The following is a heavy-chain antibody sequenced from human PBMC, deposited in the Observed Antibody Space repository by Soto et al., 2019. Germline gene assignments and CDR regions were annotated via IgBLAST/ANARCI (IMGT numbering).Heavy chain of an antibody. Sequence: ASVKVSCKASGYTFTSYGISWVRPAPGQGLEWMGWLSAYNGNTNCAQKLQGRVTMTTDTSTSTAYMELSSLRSDDTAVYYCARSGSELRVYDYWGQGTLVTVSS. CDR2: LSAYNGNT. J-gene: IGHJ4*02. CDR1: GYTFTSYG. D-gene: IGHD1-26*01. V-gene: IGHV1-18*01. CDR3: ARSGSELRVYDY.